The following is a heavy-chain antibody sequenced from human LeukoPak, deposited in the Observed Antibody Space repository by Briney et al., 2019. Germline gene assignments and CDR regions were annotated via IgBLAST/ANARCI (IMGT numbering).Heavy chain of an antibody. Sequence: SETLSLTCTVSGGSISSSSYYWGWIRQPPGKGLEWIGSIYYSGSTYYNPSLKSRVTISVDTSKNQFSLKLSSVTAADTAVYYCARHLRYSSSWLPHGGFYYFDYWGQGTLVTVSS. CDR1: GGSISSSSYY. CDR2: IYYSGST. V-gene: IGHV4-39*01. D-gene: IGHD6-13*01. CDR3: ARHLRYSSSWLPHGGFYYFDY. J-gene: IGHJ4*02.